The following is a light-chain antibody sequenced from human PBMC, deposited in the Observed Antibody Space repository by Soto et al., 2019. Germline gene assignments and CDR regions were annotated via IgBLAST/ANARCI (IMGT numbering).Light chain of an antibody. V-gene: IGKV1-5*01. CDR3: QQYNGRSST. Sequence: PNTTAPPTLSPSAGTGVTITCLAIQSSSSWLAWYQQKPGKAPRLLIYDASSMEGGVPARFSGSGSGTKFTLTITRLQPDDFAAYYCQQYNGRSSTFGQGTQVEIK. CDR2: DAS. CDR1: QSSSSW. J-gene: IGKJ1*01.